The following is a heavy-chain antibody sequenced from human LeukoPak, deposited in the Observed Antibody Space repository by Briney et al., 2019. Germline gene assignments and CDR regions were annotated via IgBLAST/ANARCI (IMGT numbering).Heavy chain of an antibody. CDR3: AREGSIVPHQDLDC. CDR2: INSRGNDK. V-gene: IGHV3-21*01. D-gene: IGHD2-21*01. Sequence: GGSLRLSCAASGFIFSSYNMNWVRQAPGKGLEWVSSINSRGNDKYYAESVKGRFTISRDNAKNSLYLQMNNLRVEDTAVYYCAREGSIVPHQDLDCWGQGSLVTVSS. J-gene: IGHJ4*02. CDR1: GFIFSSYN.